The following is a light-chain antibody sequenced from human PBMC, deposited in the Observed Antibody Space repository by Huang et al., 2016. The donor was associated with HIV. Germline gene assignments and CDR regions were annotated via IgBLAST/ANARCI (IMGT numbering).Light chain of an antibody. V-gene: IGKV1-39*01. Sequence: DIQMTQFPTSLSASVGDRLSISCRASQTISKYLNWYQQKPGTAPKLLISAASNLQNGVPSRLSGSGSGTHFTLAISDLQPEDSATYYCQQSYSTPRTFGQGTKLEI. CDR1: QTISKY. J-gene: IGKJ2*01. CDR3: QQSYSTPRT. CDR2: AAS.